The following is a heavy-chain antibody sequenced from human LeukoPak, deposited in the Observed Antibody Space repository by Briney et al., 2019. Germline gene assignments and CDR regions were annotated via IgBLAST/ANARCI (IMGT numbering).Heavy chain of an antibody. J-gene: IGHJ3*02. V-gene: IGHV4-59*01. CDR2: INYSGRT. D-gene: IGHD4-17*01. Sequence: SETLSLTCTGSGGSISRYYWSWIRQPPGKGLEWIGYINYSGRTKYNPSLKSRVTISVDTSKKQFYVKLSSVTAADTAVYFCARDPHYGDILNDPFDMWGQGTMVTVS. CDR3: ARDPHYGDILNDPFDM. CDR1: GGSISRYY.